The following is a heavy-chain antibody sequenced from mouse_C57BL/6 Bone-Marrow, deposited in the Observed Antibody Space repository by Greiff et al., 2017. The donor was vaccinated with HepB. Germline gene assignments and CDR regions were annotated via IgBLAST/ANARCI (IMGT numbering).Heavy chain of an antibody. CDR2: INPDSSTI. J-gene: IGHJ2*01. D-gene: IGHD2-5*01. V-gene: IGHV4-1*01. CDR3: ARAYYSNHAGVLDY. Sequence: EVKLMESGGGLVQPGGSLKLSCAASGIDFSRYWMSWVRRAPGKGLEWIGEINPDSSTINYAPSLKDKFIISRDNAKNTLYLQMSKVRSEDTALYYCARAYYSNHAGVLDYWGQGTTLTVSS. CDR1: GIDFSRYW.